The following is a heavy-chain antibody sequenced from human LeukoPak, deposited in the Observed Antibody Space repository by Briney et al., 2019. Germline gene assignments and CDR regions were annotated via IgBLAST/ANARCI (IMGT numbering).Heavy chain of an antibody. D-gene: IGHD2-2*02. J-gene: IGHJ6*02. CDR1: GFTVSSNY. CDR2: IYSGGST. V-gene: IGHV3-53*01. CDR3: ASIRYYYYGMDV. Sequence: GGSLRLSCAASGFTVSSNYMSWVRQAPGKGLEWVSVIYSGGSTYYADSVKGRFTISRDNSKNTLYIQMNSLRAEDTAVYYCASIRYYYYGMDVWGQGTTVTVSS.